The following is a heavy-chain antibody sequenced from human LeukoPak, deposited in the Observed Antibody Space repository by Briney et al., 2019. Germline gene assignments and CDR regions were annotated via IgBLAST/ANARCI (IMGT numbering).Heavy chain of an antibody. D-gene: IGHD6-19*01. CDR1: GGSFSGYS. CDR2: INHSGTS. V-gene: IGHV4-34*01. J-gene: IGHJ4*02. Sequence: SETLSLTCAVYGGSFSGYSWNRIRQPPGKGLEWIGEINHSGTSKYNPSLKSRVTISVDTSKNQFSLKLSSVTAADTAVYYCARHVSAVAGPFDYWGQGTLVTVSS. CDR3: ARHVSAVAGPFDY.